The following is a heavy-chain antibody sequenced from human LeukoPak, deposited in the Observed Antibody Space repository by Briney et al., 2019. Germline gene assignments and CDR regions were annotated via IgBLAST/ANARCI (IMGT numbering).Heavy chain of an antibody. CDR3: ARSGPIDY. CDR2: IYSGGAT. D-gene: IGHD6-25*01. CDR1: GFTVNKNY. J-gene: IGHJ4*02. Sequence: GGSLRLSCAASGFTVNKNYLTWVRQAPGKGLEWLSIIYSGGATYYADSVKGRFTISRDNSKNTLYLQMNSLRTEDTAVYYCARSGPIDYWGQGTLVTVSS. V-gene: IGHV3-66*02.